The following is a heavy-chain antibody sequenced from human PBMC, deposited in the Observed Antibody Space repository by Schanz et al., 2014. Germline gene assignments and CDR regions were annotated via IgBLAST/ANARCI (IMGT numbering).Heavy chain of an antibody. D-gene: IGHD1-1*01. CDR1: GGSISSATYY. Sequence: QVQLQESGPGLVKPSQTLFLTCTVSGGSISSATYYWSWVRQPAGKGLEWIGRIYSRGSSTYNPSLKRRVPIPIDASNSQFSQKLNSVTAADTAVYYCARDTTWRLDLWGRGTLVTVSS. CDR2: IYSRGSS. J-gene: IGHJ2*01. V-gene: IGHV4-61*02. CDR3: ARDTTWRLDL.